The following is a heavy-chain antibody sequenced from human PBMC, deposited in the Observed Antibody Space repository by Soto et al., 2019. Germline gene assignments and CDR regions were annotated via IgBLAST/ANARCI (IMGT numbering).Heavy chain of an antibody. Sequence: GASVKVSCKASGGTFSTHAIIWVRQAPGHGLEWMGGIIPISGTTYYTQKFQGRVTITADEPTSTAFMELSSLKSDDTAVFYCARGYCSGGNCYSGMDVSGPGTIVTVSS. D-gene: IGHD2-15*01. CDR1: GGTFSTHA. V-gene: IGHV1-69*13. CDR3: ARGYCSGGNCYSGMDV. CDR2: IIPISGTT. J-gene: IGHJ6*02.